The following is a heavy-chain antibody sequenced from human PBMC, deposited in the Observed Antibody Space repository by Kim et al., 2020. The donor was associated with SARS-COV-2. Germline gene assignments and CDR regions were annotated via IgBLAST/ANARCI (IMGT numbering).Heavy chain of an antibody. V-gene: IGHV3-33*06. Sequence: GGSLRLSCAASGFTFSSYAMHWVRQAPGKGLEWVAVIWYDGSNKYYADSVKGRFTISRDNSKNTLYLQMNSLRAEDTAVYYCAKVSVVKTRPKQWLGYWGQGTLVTVSS. D-gene: IGHD6-19*01. CDR1: GFTFSSYA. J-gene: IGHJ4*02. CDR2: IWYDGSNK. CDR3: AKVSVVKTRPKQWLGY.